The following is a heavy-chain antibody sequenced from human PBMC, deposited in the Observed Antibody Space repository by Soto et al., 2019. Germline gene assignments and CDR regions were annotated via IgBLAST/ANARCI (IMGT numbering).Heavy chain of an antibody. CDR2: ISPLYGTP. CDR3: ARDRGGYFED. Sequence: GASVKVSCKVSGDTFGNFAITWVRRAPGQGLEYMGGISPLYGTPMYAQKFKGRVTIIAHASSATGHMELSSLRSEDTAIYFCARDRGGYFEDWGQGTLVTASS. D-gene: IGHD3-16*01. J-gene: IGHJ4*02. V-gene: IGHV1-69*13. CDR1: GDTFGNFA.